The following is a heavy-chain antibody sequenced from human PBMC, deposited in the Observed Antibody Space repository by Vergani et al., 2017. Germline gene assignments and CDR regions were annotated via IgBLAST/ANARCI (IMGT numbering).Heavy chain of an antibody. Sequence: EVQLVESGGGLVQPGRSLRLSCAASGYTFDDYAMHWVRQAPGKGLEWVSGINWNSDSIAYADSVKGRFTISRDNSKNTLFLQMNSLRPEDTAVYYCARDTVTGSRYFDYWGQGTLVTVSS. J-gene: IGHJ4*02. CDR3: ARDTVTGSRYFDY. CDR1: GYTFDDYA. D-gene: IGHD6-19*01. V-gene: IGHV3-9*01. CDR2: INWNSDSI.